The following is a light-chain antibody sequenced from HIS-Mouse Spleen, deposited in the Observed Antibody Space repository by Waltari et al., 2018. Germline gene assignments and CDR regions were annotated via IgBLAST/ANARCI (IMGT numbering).Light chain of an antibody. V-gene: IGLV2-14*01. CDR1: SSAVVRYTS. CDR3: SSYTSSSSWV. J-gene: IGLJ3*02. CDR2: EVS. Sequence: QSALTQPASVSGSPGQATTTSCTGTSSAVVRYTSVSWYQQHPGKAPKLMIYEVSNRPSGVSNRFSGSKSVNTASLTISGLQAEDEADYYCSSYTSSSSWVFGGGTKLTVL.